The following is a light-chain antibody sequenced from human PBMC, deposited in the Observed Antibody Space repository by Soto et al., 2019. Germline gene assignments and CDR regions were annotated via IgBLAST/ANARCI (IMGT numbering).Light chain of an antibody. V-gene: IGKV3-20*01. CDR2: GAS. Sequence: ESVLTQSPGTLSLSPGERATLSCRASQSVSSSYLAWYQQKPGQAPRLLIYGASSRATGIPDRFSGSGSGRDFTLTSSRLEPEDVAVYYGQQYGSSPPSWTFGQGTKVLIK. J-gene: IGKJ1*01. CDR1: QSVSSSY. CDR3: QQYGSSPPSWT.